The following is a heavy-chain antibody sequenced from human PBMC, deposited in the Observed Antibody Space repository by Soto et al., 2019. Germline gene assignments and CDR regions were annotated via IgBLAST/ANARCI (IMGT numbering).Heavy chain of an antibody. CDR3: ARGPTWMDAFDI. J-gene: IGHJ3*02. CDR1: GGSISSYY. CDR2: ISHTGTT. V-gene: IGHV4-59*01. D-gene: IGHD5-12*01. Sequence: PSETLSLTCTVSGGSISSYYWSWIRQSPGKGLEWVAYISHTGTTDYNPSLKSRLTISLDTSKNQFSLKLTSVTAADTAVYYCARGPTWMDAFDIWGQGTKVTLSS.